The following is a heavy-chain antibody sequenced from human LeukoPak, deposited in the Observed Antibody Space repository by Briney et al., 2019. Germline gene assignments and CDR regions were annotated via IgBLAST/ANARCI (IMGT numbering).Heavy chain of an antibody. D-gene: IGHD2-2*03. V-gene: IGHV3-23*01. CDR3: ARASWISPADAVC. CDR1: GLSFTNYA. Sequence: PGGALRLSCAASGLSFTNYARSGVRQAPARGPDWLSIMKGGGETFYADSVKGRFTLSRDISRNTVYLQMNNLRVEDTATYYCARASWISPADAVCWGQGTQVTVSS. J-gene: IGHJ4*02. CDR2: MKGGGET.